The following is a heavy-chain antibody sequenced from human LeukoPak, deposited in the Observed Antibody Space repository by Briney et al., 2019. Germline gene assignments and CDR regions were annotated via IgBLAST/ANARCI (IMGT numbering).Heavy chain of an antibody. J-gene: IGHJ6*03. CDR3: ARTTEGYCSSASCFGFSYSYYMDV. V-gene: IGHV4-39*06. CDR2: IYYSGST. Sequence: PSETLSLTCSVSGDSISSSNYYWGWIRQPPGQGLEWIGSIYYSGSTNYNPSLKSRVTISVDTSKTQFALKLSSVIAADTAVYYCARTTEGYCSSASCFGFSYSYYMDVWGKGTTVTISS. CDR1: GDSISSSNYY. D-gene: IGHD2-2*01.